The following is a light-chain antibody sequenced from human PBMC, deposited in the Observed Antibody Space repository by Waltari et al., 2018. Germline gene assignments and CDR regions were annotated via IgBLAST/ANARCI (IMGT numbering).Light chain of an antibody. Sequence: EIALTQSPATLSLSPGERATLSCRASQSVSNFLAWYQQKPGQAPRLLIYEASKRATGIPARFSGSGSGTDFTLTISSLEPEDFAVYYCQQRSNWPPLTFGGGTKVEIK. CDR1: QSVSNF. V-gene: IGKV3-11*01. J-gene: IGKJ4*01. CDR3: QQRSNWPPLT. CDR2: EAS.